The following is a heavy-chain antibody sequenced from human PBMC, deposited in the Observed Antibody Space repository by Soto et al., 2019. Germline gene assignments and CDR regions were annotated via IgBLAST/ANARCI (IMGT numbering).Heavy chain of an antibody. Sequence: SVKASCKASGGTFSSYAISCVRQAPGQGLEWMGGIIPIFGTANYAQKFQGRVTITADESTSTAYMELSSLRSEDTAVYYCAKPRSSLEWPPFDPWGQGTLVTVSS. D-gene: IGHD3-3*01. V-gene: IGHV1-69*13. CDR3: AKPRSSLEWPPFDP. CDR1: GGTFSSYA. J-gene: IGHJ5*02. CDR2: IIPIFGTA.